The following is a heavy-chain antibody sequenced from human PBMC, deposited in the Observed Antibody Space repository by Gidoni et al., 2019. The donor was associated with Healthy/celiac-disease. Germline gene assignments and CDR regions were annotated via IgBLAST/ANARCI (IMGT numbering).Heavy chain of an antibody. D-gene: IGHD3-22*01. CDR3: ARDTSYYYDSSGSEDAFDI. CDR1: GGSICSYY. CDR2: IYTSGST. V-gene: IGHV4-4*07. Sequence: QVQLQESGPGLVKPSETLSLTCTVSGGSICSYYWSWIRQPAGKGLEWIGRIYTSGSTNYNPFLKSRVTMSVDTSKNQFSLKLSSVTAADTAVYYCARDTSYYYDSSGSEDAFDIWGQGTMVTVSS. J-gene: IGHJ3*02.